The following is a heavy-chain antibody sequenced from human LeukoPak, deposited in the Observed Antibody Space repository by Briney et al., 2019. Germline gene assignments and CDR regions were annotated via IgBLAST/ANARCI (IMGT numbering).Heavy chain of an antibody. Sequence: SETLSLTCTVSGGSISSYYWSWIRQPPGKGLECIGYIYYSGSTNYNPSLKSRVTISVDTSKNQFSLKLSSVTAADTAVYYCARLYCSGGSCYSRPPRWFDSWGQGTLVTVSS. CDR2: IYYSGST. J-gene: IGHJ5*01. D-gene: IGHD2-15*01. CDR1: GGSISSYY. CDR3: ARLYCSGGSCYSRPPRWFDS. V-gene: IGHV4-59*08.